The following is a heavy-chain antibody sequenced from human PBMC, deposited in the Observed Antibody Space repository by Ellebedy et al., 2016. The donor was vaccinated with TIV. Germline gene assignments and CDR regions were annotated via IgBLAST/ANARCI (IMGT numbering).Heavy chain of an antibody. J-gene: IGHJ5*02. CDR1: GFTFDSYA. CDR3: ATRVVATTNWFDP. V-gene: IGHV3-23*01. CDR2: ISAVGHTT. D-gene: IGHD2-15*01. Sequence: GESLKISCAASGFTFDSYAMSWVRQAPGKGLDWVSVISAVGHTTYYADSVRGRFTISRDNSKNTLYLQMNSLRDEDTAVYYCATRVVATTNWFDPWGQGTLVTVSS.